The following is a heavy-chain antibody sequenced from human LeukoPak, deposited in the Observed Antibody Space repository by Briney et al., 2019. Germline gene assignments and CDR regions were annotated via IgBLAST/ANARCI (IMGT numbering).Heavy chain of an antibody. CDR2: ISAYNGNT. J-gene: IGHJ5*02. CDR1: GYTFTSYG. D-gene: IGHD2-2*01. V-gene: IGHV1-18*01. CDR3: ASGLPEIVVVTAADENWFDP. Sequence: ASVKVSCKASGYTFTSYGISWVRQAPGQGLEWMGWISAYNGNTNYAQKLQGRVTMTTDTSTSTAYMELRSLRSDDTAVYYCASGLPEIVVVTAADENWFDPWGHRTLVTV.